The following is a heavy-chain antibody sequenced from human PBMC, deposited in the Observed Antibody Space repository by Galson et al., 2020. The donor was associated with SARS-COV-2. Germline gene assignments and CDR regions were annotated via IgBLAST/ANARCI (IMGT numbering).Heavy chain of an antibody. CDR2: FDPEDGET. J-gene: IGHJ4*02. CDR3: ATISPYCSSTSCRNFDY. D-gene: IGHD2-2*01. Sequence: RQDASVKVSCKVSGYTLTELSMHWVRQAPGKGLEWMGGFDPEDGETIYAQKFQGRVTMTEDTSTDTAYMELSSLRSEDTAGYYCATISPYCSSTSCRNFDYWGQGTLVTVSS. CDR1: GYTLTELS. V-gene: IGHV1-24*01.